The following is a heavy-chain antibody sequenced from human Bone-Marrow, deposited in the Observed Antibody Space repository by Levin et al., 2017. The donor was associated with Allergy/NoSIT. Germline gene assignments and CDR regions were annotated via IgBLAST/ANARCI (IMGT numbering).Heavy chain of an antibody. D-gene: IGHD1-26*01. CDR2: DSGSRT. V-gene: IGHV3-23*01. CDR3: AKSGGLVGAMDAFDV. Sequence: QPGGSLRLSCAASGFAFNIYSMSWVRQAPGKGLEWVSADSGSRTYYADSVKGRFTISRDNPKNMLFLQMSSLRAEDTAVYYCAKSGGLVGAMDAFDVWGQGTMVTVSS. CDR1: GFAFNIYS. J-gene: IGHJ3*01.